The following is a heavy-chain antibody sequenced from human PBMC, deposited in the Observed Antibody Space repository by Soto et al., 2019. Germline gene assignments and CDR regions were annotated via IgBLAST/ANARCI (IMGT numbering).Heavy chain of an antibody. J-gene: IGHJ4*02. CDR1: GYTFITYG. V-gene: IGHV1-18*01. Sequence: QVQLVQSGAEVKKPGASVKVSCKASGYTFITYGITWVRQAPGQGLEWMAWISAYNGNTYYAQNFQGRVTITTDTATSTAYMELRSLRSDDTAIYYCARGTYKDFWGQGTLATVSS. CDR2: ISAYNGNT. D-gene: IGHD1-1*01. CDR3: ARGTYKDF.